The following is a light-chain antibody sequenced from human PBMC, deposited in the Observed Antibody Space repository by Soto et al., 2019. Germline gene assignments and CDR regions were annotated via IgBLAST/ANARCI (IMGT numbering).Light chain of an antibody. V-gene: IGKV4-1*01. CDR2: WAS. J-gene: IGKJ1*01. CDR1: QSVLYSSNNKNY. CDR3: QQYYSTPWT. Sequence: DIVLSQSRNSLDVSLGERATINCKSSQSVLYSSNNKNYLAWYQQKPGQPPKLLIYWASTRESGVPDRFSGSGSGTDFTLTFCSLQAEDVAVYYCQQYYSTPWTFGQGTKVDIK.